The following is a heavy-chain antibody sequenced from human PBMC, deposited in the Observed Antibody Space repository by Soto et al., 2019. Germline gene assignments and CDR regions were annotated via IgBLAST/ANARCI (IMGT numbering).Heavy chain of an antibody. CDR3: ARDASYYSLWSGYYPSRNGMDV. V-gene: IGHV3-33*01. J-gene: IGHJ6*02. Sequence: QVQVVESGGGVVQPGRSLRLSCAASGFTFSSFGMHWVRQAPGKGLEWVSLIWYDGSKKSYGDSVKGRLTISRDNSRNTVNMPMNSLRADDTAVYYCARDASYYSLWSGYYPSRNGMDVWGQGTTVTVSS. CDR1: GFTFSSFG. D-gene: IGHD3-3*01. CDR2: IWYDGSKK.